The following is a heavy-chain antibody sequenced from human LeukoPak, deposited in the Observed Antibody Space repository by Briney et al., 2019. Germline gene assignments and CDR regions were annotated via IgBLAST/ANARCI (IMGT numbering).Heavy chain of an antibody. V-gene: IGHV1-2*02. CDR1: GYTFTGYY. CDR2: INPNSGGT. J-gene: IGHJ4*02. D-gene: IGHD3-22*01. Sequence: GASVKVSCKASGYTFTGYYMHWVRQAPGQGLEWMGWINPNSGGTNYAQKFQGRGTMTRDTSISTAYMELSRLRSDDTAVYYCARDYYDSSVQIDYWGQGTLVTVSS. CDR3: ARDYYDSSVQIDY.